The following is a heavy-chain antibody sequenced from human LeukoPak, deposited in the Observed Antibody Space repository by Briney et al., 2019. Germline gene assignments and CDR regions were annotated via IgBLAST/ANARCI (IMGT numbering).Heavy chain of an antibody. CDR1: GFTFNNYA. CDR2: ITNSGGGT. J-gene: IGHJ4*02. CDR3: AKDRGRYYDYASFDY. Sequence: GSLRLSCAVSGFTFNNYAMSWIRQAPGRGLEWVSTITNSGGGTYHADSVKGRFTISRDNSKNTLYLQMNSLRAEDTAVYYCAKDRGRYYDYASFDYWGQGTLVTVSS. D-gene: IGHD3-16*01. V-gene: IGHV3-23*01.